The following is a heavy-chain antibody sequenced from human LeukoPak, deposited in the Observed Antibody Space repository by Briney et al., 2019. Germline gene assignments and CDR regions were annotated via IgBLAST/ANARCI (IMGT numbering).Heavy chain of an antibody. Sequence: GESLRLSCAAPGVTFSGYSVNCVRQAPGKGLEWVSSISSSSSYIYYADSVKGRFTISRDNAKNSLYLQMNSLRAEETAVYYCATEQLVLTDAFDIWGQGTMVTVSS. CDR2: ISSSSSYI. J-gene: IGHJ3*02. D-gene: IGHD6-13*01. CDR1: GVTFSGYS. CDR3: ATEQLVLTDAFDI. V-gene: IGHV3-21*01.